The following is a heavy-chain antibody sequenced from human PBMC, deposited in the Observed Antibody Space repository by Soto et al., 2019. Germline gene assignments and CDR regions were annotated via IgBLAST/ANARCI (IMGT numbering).Heavy chain of an antibody. CDR2: INNSGIT. J-gene: IGHJ1*01. Sequence: SETLSLTCNVSGGSFSSDHWGWIRQPPGKGLEWIGKINNSGITNYNPSLKSRATISVDTSKNQFSLKLTSVTAADTAVYYCARDSREEKDSTGALEHWGQGTLVTVSS. V-gene: IGHV4-59*01. CDR3: ARDSREEKDSTGALEH. D-gene: IGHD7-27*01. CDR1: GGSFSSDH.